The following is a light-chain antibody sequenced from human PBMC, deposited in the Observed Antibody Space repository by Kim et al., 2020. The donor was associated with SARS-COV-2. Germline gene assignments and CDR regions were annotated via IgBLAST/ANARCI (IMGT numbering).Light chain of an antibody. J-gene: IGKJ5*01. CDR2: GAS. Sequence: SPGERVTLSCRASQSISSNLAWYQQKPGQAPRLLISGASTRATNIPSRFSDSGSGREFTLTITTLQSEDFAIYYCQQYSDWRTITFGQGTRLEIK. CDR1: QSISSN. CDR3: QQYSDWRTIT. V-gene: IGKV3-15*01.